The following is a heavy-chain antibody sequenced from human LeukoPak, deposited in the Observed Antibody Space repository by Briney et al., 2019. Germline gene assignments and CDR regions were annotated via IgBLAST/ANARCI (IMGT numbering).Heavy chain of an antibody. D-gene: IGHD3-22*01. CDR1: GDSVSSNSAA. J-gene: IGHJ4*02. V-gene: IGHV6-1*01. Sequence: SQTLSLTCAISGDSVSSNSAAWNWIRQSPSRGLEWLGRTYYRSKWYNDYAVSVKSRITINPDTSNNQFSLRLNSVTPEDTAVYYCAREGAYYDGSGYLYLFDYWGQGTLVTVSS. CDR2: TYYRSKWYN. CDR3: AREGAYYDGSGYLYLFDY.